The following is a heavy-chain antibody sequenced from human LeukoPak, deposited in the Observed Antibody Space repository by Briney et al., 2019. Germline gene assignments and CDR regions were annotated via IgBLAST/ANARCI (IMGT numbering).Heavy chain of an antibody. D-gene: IGHD2-15*01. Sequence: PGGSLRLSCAASGFTFSSYSMNWVRQAPGKGLEWVSSISSSSSYIYYADSVKGRFTISRDNAKNSLYLQMNSLRAEDTAVYYCARVDCSGASCYDYWGQGTLVTVSS. CDR1: GFTFSSYS. J-gene: IGHJ4*02. CDR2: ISSSSSYI. V-gene: IGHV3-21*01. CDR3: ARVDCSGASCYDY.